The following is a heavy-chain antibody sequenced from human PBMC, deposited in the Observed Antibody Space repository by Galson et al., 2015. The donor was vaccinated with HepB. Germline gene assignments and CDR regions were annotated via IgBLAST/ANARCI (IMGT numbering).Heavy chain of an antibody. D-gene: IGHD5-18*01. V-gene: IGHV3-7*03. Sequence: SLRLSCATSGLTLSSYWMSWVRQGTGKGLEWVANIKEDGSEKYYVDSVKGRFTISRDNAKNSLYLQMNSLRAEDTAVYYCARGGGGYRYGWIFDYWGQGTLVTVSS. CDR1: GLTLSSYW. CDR2: IKEDGSEK. J-gene: IGHJ4*02. CDR3: ARGGGGYRYGWIFDY.